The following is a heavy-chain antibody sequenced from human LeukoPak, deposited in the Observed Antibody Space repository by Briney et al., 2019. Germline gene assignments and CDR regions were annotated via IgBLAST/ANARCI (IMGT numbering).Heavy chain of an antibody. D-gene: IGHD4-23*01. CDR2: IYSDDTT. CDR1: GFSFNNYA. V-gene: IGHV3-53*01. J-gene: IGHJ4*02. Sequence: PGGSPRLSCAASGFSFNNYAMYWIRQGPGKGLEWVSLIYSDDTTLYADSVKGRFTISRDISKNTLYLQMSGLRAEDTAVYYCARRAGGYSHPYDYWGQGVLVTVSS. CDR3: ARRAGGYSHPYDY.